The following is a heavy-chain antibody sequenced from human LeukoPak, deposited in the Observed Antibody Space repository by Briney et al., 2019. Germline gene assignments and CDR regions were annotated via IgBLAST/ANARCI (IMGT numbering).Heavy chain of an antibody. CDR1: GGTFSSYA. D-gene: IGHD5-18*01. CDR3: ARGQGGYSYGYVGYYYGMDV. CDR2: IIPIFGTA. J-gene: IGHJ6*04. V-gene: IGHV1-69*01. Sequence: GSSVKVSCKASGGTFSSYAISWVRQAPGQGLEWMGGIIPIFGTANYAQKFQGRVTITADGSTSTAYMELSSLRSEDTAVYYCARGQGGYSYGYVGYYYGMDVWGKGTTVTVSS.